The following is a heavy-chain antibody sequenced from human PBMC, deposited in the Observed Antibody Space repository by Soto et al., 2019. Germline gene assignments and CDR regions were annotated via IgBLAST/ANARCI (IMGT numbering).Heavy chain of an antibody. CDR2: ISGRGGST. CDR1: GFSFSSYA. Sequence: EVQLLESGGGLVQPGGSLRLSCAASGFSFSSYAMRWVRQAAGKGLEWVSGISGRGGSTYYADSVKGRFTISRDNSKNTLYLEMKSLRAEDTAVYYCAKDGWSGSYSDYWGQGTLVPVSS. CDR3: AKDGWSGSYSDY. J-gene: IGHJ4*02. V-gene: IGHV3-23*01. D-gene: IGHD3-10*01.